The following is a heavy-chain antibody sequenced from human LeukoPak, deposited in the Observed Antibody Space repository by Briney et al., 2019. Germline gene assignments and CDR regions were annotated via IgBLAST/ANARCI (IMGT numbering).Heavy chain of an antibody. J-gene: IGHJ2*01. CDR1: GYTFTSYG. V-gene: IGHV1-18*01. CDR3: AREDGDYVDWYFDL. CDR2: ISAYNGNT. Sequence: ASVKVPCTASGYTFTSYGISWVRQAPGQGLEWMGWISAYNGNTNYAQKLQGRVTMTTDTSTSTAYMELRSLRSDDTAVYYCAREDGDYVDWYFDLWGRGTLVTVSS. D-gene: IGHD4-17*01.